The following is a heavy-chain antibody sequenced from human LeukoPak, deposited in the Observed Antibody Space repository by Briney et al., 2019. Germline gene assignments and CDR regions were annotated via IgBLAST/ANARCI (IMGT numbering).Heavy chain of an antibody. Sequence: ASETLSLTCAVYGRSFRGYYWHWIRQPPGKGPEWIGDINYSGDTTYKSSLKSRVSISADTSKNQFSLRLSSVTAADTALYYCARGGRDTSALFRTEEFFQEWGQGTLVTVSS. D-gene: IGHD1-1*01. V-gene: IGHV4-34*01. CDR3: ARGGRDTSALFRTEEFFQE. J-gene: IGHJ1*01. CDR2: INYSGDT. CDR1: GRSFRGYY.